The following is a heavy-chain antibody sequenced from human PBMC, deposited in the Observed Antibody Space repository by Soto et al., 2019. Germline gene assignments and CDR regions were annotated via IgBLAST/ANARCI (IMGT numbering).Heavy chain of an antibody. D-gene: IGHD2-15*01. Sequence: GESLKMSCDGSGYSFTTYCIALVLQMPGKGLEWMGIIYPSDSDTRYSPSFQGQVTISADKSISTAYLQWSSLKASDTAMYYCARPYGRSYAMDVWGQGTTVTVSS. J-gene: IGHJ6*02. V-gene: IGHV5-51*01. CDR2: IYPSDSDT. CDR1: GYSFTTYC. CDR3: ARPYGRSYAMDV.